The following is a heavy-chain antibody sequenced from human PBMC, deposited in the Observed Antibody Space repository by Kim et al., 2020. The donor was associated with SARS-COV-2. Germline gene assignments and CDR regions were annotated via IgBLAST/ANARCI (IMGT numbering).Heavy chain of an antibody. Sequence: GGSLRLSCAGSGFSFSPYWMFWVRQTPGKGLECVANINQDERKKYYVDSVKDRFTISRDNAKNSLYLQMNSLRAEDTAMYYCTRDLNYYNSGNYYDVFDLWGQGTMVTVSS. D-gene: IGHD3-10*01. J-gene: IGHJ3*01. CDR1: GFSFSPYW. CDR2: INQDERKK. V-gene: IGHV3-7*01. CDR3: TRDLNYYNSGNYYDVFDL.